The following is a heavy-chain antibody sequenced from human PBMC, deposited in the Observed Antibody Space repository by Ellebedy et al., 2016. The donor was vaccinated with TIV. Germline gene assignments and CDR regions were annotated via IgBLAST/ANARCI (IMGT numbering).Heavy chain of an antibody. Sequence: MPSETLSLTCSLSGGSITRSRYYWGWVRQAPGKGLECIGSMYYGGNTFYNPSLKSRVTMSVDTSKNQFSLNLSSVTAADTAVYYCATFGWNGDYWGQGILVTVSS. CDR2: MYYGGNT. J-gene: IGHJ4*02. CDR1: GGSITRSRYY. CDR3: ATFGWNGDY. V-gene: IGHV4-39*01. D-gene: IGHD1-1*01.